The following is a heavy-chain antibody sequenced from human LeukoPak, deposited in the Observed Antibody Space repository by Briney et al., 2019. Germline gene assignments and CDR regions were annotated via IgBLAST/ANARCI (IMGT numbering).Heavy chain of an antibody. CDR1: GGSISSGGYY. CDR2: IYYSGST. V-gene: IGHV4-31*03. J-gene: IGHJ4*02. CDR3: ARALSKSQWLVPEFDY. Sequence: PSQTLSLTCTVSGGSISSGGYYWSWIRQHPGKGLEWIGYIYYSGSTYYNPSLKSRVTISVDTSKNQSSLKLSSVTAADTAVYYCARALSKSQWLVPEFDYWGQGTLVTVSS. D-gene: IGHD6-19*01.